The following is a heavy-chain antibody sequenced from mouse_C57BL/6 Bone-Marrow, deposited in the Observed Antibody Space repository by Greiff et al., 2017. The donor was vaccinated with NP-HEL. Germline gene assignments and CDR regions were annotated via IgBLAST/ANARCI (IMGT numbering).Heavy chain of an antibody. CDR3: ALGPFDY. CDR1: GYAFSSSW. D-gene: IGHD4-1*01. Sequence: QVQLQQSGPELVKPGASVKISCKASGYAFSSSWMNWVKQRPGKGLEWIGRIYPGDGDTNYNGKFKGKATLTADKSSSTAYMQLSSLTSEDSAVYFCALGPFDYWGQGTTLTVSS. J-gene: IGHJ2*01. CDR2: IYPGDGDT. V-gene: IGHV1-82*01.